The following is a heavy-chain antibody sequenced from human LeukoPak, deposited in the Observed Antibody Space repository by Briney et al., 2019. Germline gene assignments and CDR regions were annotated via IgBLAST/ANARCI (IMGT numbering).Heavy chain of an antibody. CDR3: ARIDDVRQSGHDSF. CDR2: IDSDGSTT. Sequence: GGSLRLSCAASGFTFSNYWMHWVRQVPGKGPVWVSRIDSDGSTTNYADSVKGRFAISRDNAKNTLFLQMNSLRAEDTAVYYCARIDDVRQSGHDSFWGQGTLVTVSS. V-gene: IGHV3-74*01. J-gene: IGHJ4*02. D-gene: IGHD5-12*01. CDR1: GFTFSNYW.